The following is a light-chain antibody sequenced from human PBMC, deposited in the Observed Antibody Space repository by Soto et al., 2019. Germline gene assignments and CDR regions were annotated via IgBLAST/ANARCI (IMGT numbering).Light chain of an antibody. CDR2: ATS. CDR3: HQYNSYSIT. V-gene: IGKV1D-16*01. CDR1: QGISSW. J-gene: IGKJ5*01. Sequence: EIQMTQSPSSVSASVVDRVTITCRAGQGISSWLAWYQQKPGKAPKVLIYATSRLQSGVPSRFSGSGSGTQFTLTISSLQPDDFATYFCHQYNSYSITFGQGTRLEI.